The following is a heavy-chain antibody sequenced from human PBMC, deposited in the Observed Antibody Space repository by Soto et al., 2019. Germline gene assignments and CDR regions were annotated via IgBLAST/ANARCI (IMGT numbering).Heavy chain of an antibody. CDR3: ARGFTYYDFWSGSQPYQYYYYIDV. D-gene: IGHD3-3*01. CDR1: GYTFTSYD. J-gene: IGHJ6*03. Sequence: QVQLVQSGAEVKKPGASVKVSCKASGYTFTSYDINWVRQATGQGLEWMGWMNPNSGNTGYAQKVPGRVNMTRNTSISTAYMELSSLRSEDTAVYYCARGFTYYDFWSGSQPYQYYYYIDVWGKGTTVTVSS. CDR2: MNPNSGNT. V-gene: IGHV1-8*01.